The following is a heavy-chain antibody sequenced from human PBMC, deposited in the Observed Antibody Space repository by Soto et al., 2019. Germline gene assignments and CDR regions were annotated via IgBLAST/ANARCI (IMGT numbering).Heavy chain of an antibody. CDR2: ISGSGGST. CDR3: AKGRERGYSYGPFDY. V-gene: IGHV3-23*01. CDR1: GFTFSSYA. D-gene: IGHD5-18*01. J-gene: IGHJ4*02. Sequence: RRLSCAASGFTFSSYAMSWVRQAPGKGLEWVSAISGSGGSTYYADSVRGRFTISRDNSKNTLYLQMNILRAEDTAVYYCAKGRERGYSYGPFDYWGQGPLVTVSS.